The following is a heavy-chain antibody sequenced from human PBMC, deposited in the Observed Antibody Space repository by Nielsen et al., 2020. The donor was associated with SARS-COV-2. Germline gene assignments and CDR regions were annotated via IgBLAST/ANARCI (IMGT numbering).Heavy chain of an antibody. D-gene: IGHD6-19*01. CDR1: GCTFSDYY. V-gene: IGHV3-11*04. CDR3: ARVYSAVAGTDS. Sequence: GGSLRLSCAASGCTFSDYYMSWLRQAPGKGLEWVSYISSSGTTIYYADSVKGRFTISRDNAKNSLYLQMNSLRGEDTAVYYCARVYSAVAGTDSWGQGILVTVSS. CDR2: ISSSGTTI. J-gene: IGHJ4*02.